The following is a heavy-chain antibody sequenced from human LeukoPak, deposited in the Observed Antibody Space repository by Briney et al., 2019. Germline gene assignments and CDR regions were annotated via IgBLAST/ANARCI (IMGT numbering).Heavy chain of an antibody. J-gene: IGHJ4*02. CDR3: AKGQELDDGVFDS. V-gene: IGHV3-23*01. CDR1: GFTFTSIA. CDR2: IRGTGDST. Sequence: GSPRLSCAASGFTFTSIAMTGVRQAPGKGLEWVSIIRGTGDSTHYAHSVKDRSLISRDKSKNMLYLQMNGLRAEDTAIYYCAKGQELDDGVFDSWGQGTLVTDPS. D-gene: IGHD1-1*01.